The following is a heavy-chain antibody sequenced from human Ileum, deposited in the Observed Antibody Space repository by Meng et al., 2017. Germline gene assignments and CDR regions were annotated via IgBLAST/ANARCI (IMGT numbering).Heavy chain of an antibody. CDR3: ARHGHFTPDKYYFDS. J-gene: IGHJ4*03. Sequence: QVQLQESGPGLLKPSETLSLSCTVSGGSLSSGAYCWGWIRQPPGEGLEWIGSVYFTGYTYYSPSLMSRVTISVETSKNQFSLRLTSVTAADTGLYLCARHGHFTPDKYYFDSWGQGTLVTVSS. V-gene: IGHV4-39*01. D-gene: IGHD3-3*02. CDR1: GGSLSSGAYC. CDR2: VYFTGYT.